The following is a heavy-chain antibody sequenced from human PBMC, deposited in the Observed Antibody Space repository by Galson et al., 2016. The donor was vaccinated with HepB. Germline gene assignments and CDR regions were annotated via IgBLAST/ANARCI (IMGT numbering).Heavy chain of an antibody. Sequence: SETLSLTCAVSGASTSASTWWTWVRQVPEKGLEWLGEIYHTGTSNNNPFHSSRFTLSVDKSRNQFSLNVTSVTAADTAVYYCARASIIPGARMIFDPWGQGTLVTVSS. CDR2: IYHTGTS. J-gene: IGHJ5*02. V-gene: IGHV4-4*02. D-gene: IGHD2-2*01. CDR1: GASTSASTW. CDR3: ARASIIPGARMIFDP.